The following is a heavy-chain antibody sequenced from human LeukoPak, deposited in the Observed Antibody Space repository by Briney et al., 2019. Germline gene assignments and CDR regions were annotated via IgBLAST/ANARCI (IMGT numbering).Heavy chain of an antibody. J-gene: IGHJ4*02. Sequence: SETLSLTCTVSGGSISSYYWSWIRQPPGKGLEWIGYIYYSGSTNYNPSLKSRVTISVDTSKNQFSLKLSSVTAADTAVYYCARNKGGDNVFDSWGQGTLVTVSS. CDR3: ARNKGGDNVFDS. V-gene: IGHV4-59*01. CDR2: IYYSGST. CDR1: GGSISSYY. D-gene: IGHD4-17*01.